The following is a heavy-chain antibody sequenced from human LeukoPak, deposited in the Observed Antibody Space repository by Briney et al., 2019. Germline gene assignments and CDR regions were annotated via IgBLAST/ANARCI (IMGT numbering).Heavy chain of an antibody. CDR1: GFTVSSNY. CDR2: ISGSSSTI. J-gene: IGHJ3*02. Sequence: GGSLRLPCTASGFTVSSNYMSWVRQAPGKGLEWVSYISGSSSTIYYADSVKGRFTISRDNAKSSLYLQMNSLRAEDTAVYYCARAGRYYYDSSGYYYDAFDIWGQGTMITVSS. V-gene: IGHV3-48*01. D-gene: IGHD3-22*01. CDR3: ARAGRYYYDSSGYYYDAFDI.